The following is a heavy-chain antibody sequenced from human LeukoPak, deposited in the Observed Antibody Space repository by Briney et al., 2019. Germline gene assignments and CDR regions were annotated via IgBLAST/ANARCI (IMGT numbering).Heavy chain of an antibody. CDR3: ARDPVGKAPYYFDY. CDR1: GFTFSSYA. J-gene: IGHJ4*02. V-gene: IGHV3-33*08. CDR2: IWYDGSNK. Sequence: GGSLRLSCAASGFTFSSYAMSWVRQAPGKGLEWVAVIWYDGSNKYYADSVKGRFTISRDNSKNTLYLQMNSLRAEDTAVYYCARDPVGKAPYYFDYWGQGTLVTVSS. D-gene: IGHD1-26*01.